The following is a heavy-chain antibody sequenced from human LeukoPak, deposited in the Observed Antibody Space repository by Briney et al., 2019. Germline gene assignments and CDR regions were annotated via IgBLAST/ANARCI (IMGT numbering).Heavy chain of an antibody. CDR3: ATIPGYRLFY. CDR2: ISGSGDII. V-gene: IGHV3-11*01. J-gene: IGHJ4*02. Sequence: GGSLRLSCAASGFTFSNAWMSWIRQAPGKGLEWVSYISGSGDIIHYADSVKGRFTISRDNAKNSVFLQMNSLRDEDTAVYYCATIPGYRLFYWGQGTRVTVSS. D-gene: IGHD5-18*01. CDR1: GFTFSNAW.